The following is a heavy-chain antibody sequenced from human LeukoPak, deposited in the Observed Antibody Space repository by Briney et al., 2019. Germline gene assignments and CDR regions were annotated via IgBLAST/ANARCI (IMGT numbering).Heavy chain of an antibody. CDR1: GCTFTSYY. D-gene: IGHD3-10*01. Sequence: ASVKVSCKASGCTFTSYYMHWVRQAPGQGLEWMGIINPSGGSTSYAQKFQGRVTMTRDTSTSTVYMELSSLRSEDTAVYYCARDSAGSGRPYYFDYWGQGTLVTVSS. J-gene: IGHJ4*02. CDR2: INPSGGST. V-gene: IGHV1-46*01. CDR3: ARDSAGSGRPYYFDY.